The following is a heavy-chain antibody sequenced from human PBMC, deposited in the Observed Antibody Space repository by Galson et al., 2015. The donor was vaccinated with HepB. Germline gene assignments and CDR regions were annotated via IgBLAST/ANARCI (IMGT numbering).Heavy chain of an antibody. D-gene: IGHD2-15*01. CDR3: ARKRYETKDIDY. CDR2: ISAYNGNT. J-gene: IGHJ4*02. Sequence: SVKVSCKASGYNFNIYAITWVRQAPGQGLECMGWISAYNGNTNYAQNLQGRVTMTTDTSTSTAYMELRSLRSDDTAVYYCARKRYETKDIDYWGQGTLVTVSS. CDR1: GYNFNIYA. V-gene: IGHV1-18*01.